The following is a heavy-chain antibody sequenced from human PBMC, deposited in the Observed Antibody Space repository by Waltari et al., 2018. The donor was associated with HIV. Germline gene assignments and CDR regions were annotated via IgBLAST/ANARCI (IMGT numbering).Heavy chain of an antibody. J-gene: IGHJ4*02. D-gene: IGHD4-17*01. CDR2: IYYSGNT. CDR3: ARRAFYGDYESHFDN. V-gene: IGHV4-39*01. CDR1: GGSISTSRYY. Sequence: QMQLQESGPGLVKPSETLSLTCTVSGGSISTSRYYWAWIRQPPGKGLEWLASIYYSGNTYSTPSLKSRLTISVDSSKNQFSLKLASMTAADTAVYYCARRAFYGDYESHFDNWGRGTLVSVSS.